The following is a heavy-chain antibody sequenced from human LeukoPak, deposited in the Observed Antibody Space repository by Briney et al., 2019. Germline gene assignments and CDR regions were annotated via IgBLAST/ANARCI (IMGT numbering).Heavy chain of an antibody. CDR3: ARHGFGSILTGALIDY. CDR2: IYYSGST. J-gene: IGHJ4*02. V-gene: IGHV4-39*01. CDR1: GGSISSSSYY. Sequence: SETLSLTCTVSGGSISSSSYYWGWIRQPPGKGLEWIGSIYYSGSTYYNPSLKSRVTISVDTSKNQFSLKLSSVTAADTAVYCCARHGFGSILTGALIDYWGQGTLVTVSS. D-gene: IGHD3-10*01.